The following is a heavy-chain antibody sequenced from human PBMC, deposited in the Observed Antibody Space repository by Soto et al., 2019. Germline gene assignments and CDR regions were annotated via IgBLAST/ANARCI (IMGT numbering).Heavy chain of an antibody. CDR2: MNPNSGNT. CDR3: ARTIYGDNADY. J-gene: IGHJ4*02. Sequence: QVQLVQSGAEVKKPGASVKVSCKASGYTFTSYDINWVRQATGQGLEWMGWMNPNSGNTGYAQKFQGRGTMTRHTSLSTAYMALSSLRSADPAVYYCARTIYGDNADYWGPGTLVTVSS. CDR1: GYTFTSYD. D-gene: IGHD4-17*01. V-gene: IGHV1-8*01.